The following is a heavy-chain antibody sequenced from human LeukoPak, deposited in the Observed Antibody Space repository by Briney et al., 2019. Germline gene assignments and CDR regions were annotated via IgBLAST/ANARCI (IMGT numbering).Heavy chain of an antibody. J-gene: IGHJ6*02. V-gene: IGHV1-69*13. CDR1: GGTFSSYA. D-gene: IGHD6-13*01. CDR2: IIPIFGTA. CDR3: ARVFGEQQLVDRDPGYYYYYGMDV. Sequence: GASVKVSFKASGGTFSSYAISWVRQAPGQGLEWMGGIIPIFGTANYAQKFQGRVTITADESTSTAYMELSSLRSEDTAVYYCARVFGEQQLVDRDPGYYYYYGMDVWGQGTTVTVSS.